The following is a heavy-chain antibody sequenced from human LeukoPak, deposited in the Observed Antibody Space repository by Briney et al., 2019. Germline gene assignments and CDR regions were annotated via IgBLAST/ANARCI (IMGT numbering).Heavy chain of an antibody. Sequence: SETLSLTCAVYGGSFSGYYWSWIRQPPGKGLEWIGEINHSGSTNYNPSRKSRFTISIDTSKKQFSLKVSAVTAADTAVYYCARARRGSGYYNIDYWGQGTLVTVSS. CDR3: ARARRGSGYYNIDY. V-gene: IGHV4-34*01. J-gene: IGHJ4*02. CDR2: INHSGST. CDR1: GGSFSGYY. D-gene: IGHD3-3*01.